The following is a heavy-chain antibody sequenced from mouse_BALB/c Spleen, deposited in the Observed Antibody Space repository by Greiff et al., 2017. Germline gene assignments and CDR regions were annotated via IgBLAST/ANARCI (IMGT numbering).Heavy chain of an antibody. D-gene: IGHD2-1*01. CDR1: GFNIKDTY. V-gene: IGHV14-3*02. J-gene: IGHJ4*01. CDR2: IDPANGNT. CDR3: AREGRSTYYAMDY. Sequence: EVKLQESGAELVKPGASVKLSCTASGFNIKDTYMHWVKQRPEQGLEWIGRIDPANGNTKYDPKFQGKATITADTSSNTAYLQLSSLTSEDTAVYYCAREGRSTYYAMDYWGQGTSVTVSS.